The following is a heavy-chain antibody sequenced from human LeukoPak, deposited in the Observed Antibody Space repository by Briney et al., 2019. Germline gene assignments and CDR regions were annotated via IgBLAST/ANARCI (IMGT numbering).Heavy chain of an antibody. CDR1: GFTVSSNY. Sequence: PGGSLRLSCAASGFTVSSNYMSWVRQAPGKGLEWVANIKQDGSEKYYVDSVKGRFTISRDNAKNSLYLQMNSLRAEDTAVYYCARDILEMATITAPDAFDIWGQGTMVTVSS. CDR3: ARDILEMATITAPDAFDI. V-gene: IGHV3-7*01. CDR2: IKQDGSEK. J-gene: IGHJ3*02. D-gene: IGHD5-24*01.